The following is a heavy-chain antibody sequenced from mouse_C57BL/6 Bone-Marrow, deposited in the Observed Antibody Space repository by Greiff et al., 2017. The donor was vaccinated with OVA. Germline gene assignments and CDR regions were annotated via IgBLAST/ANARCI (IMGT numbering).Heavy chain of an antibody. Sequence: VQLQQPGAELVKPGASVKLSCKASGYTFTSYWMQWVKQRPGQGLEWIGEIDPSDSYTNYNQKFKGKATLTVDTSSSTAYMQLSSLTSEDSAVYDCARSQLLWYFDVWGTGTTVTVSS. D-gene: IGHD1-1*01. CDR3: ARSQLLWYFDV. CDR1: GYTFTSYW. J-gene: IGHJ1*03. V-gene: IGHV1-50*01. CDR2: IDPSDSYT.